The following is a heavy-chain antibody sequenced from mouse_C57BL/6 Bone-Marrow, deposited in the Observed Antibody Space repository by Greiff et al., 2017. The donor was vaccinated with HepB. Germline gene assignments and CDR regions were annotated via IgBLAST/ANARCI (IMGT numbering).Heavy chain of an antibody. J-gene: IGHJ2*01. Sequence: QVQLKQPGAELVRPGTSVKLSCKASGYTFTSYWMHWVKQRPGQGLEWLGVIDPSDSYTNYNQKFKGKATLTVDTSSSTAYMQLSSLTSEDSAFYYCARDTTVVDYWGQGTTLTVSS. D-gene: IGHD1-1*01. V-gene: IGHV1-59*01. CDR3: ARDTTVVDY. CDR1: GYTFTSYW. CDR2: IDPSDSYT.